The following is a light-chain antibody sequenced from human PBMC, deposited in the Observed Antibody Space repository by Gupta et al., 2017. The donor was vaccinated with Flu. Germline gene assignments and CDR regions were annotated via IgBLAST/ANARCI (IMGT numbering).Light chain of an antibody. V-gene: IGKV3-11*01. CDR1: QSVSSY. Sequence: EIVFTHSPATLSLSPGETASLSCRASQSVSSYLAWYQQKPGQAPRLLIYNASNRAAGIPARFSGSGSGTDFTLTISSLEPEYFAVYYCQQRCNWPPITFGQGTRLEMK. CDR2: NAS. J-gene: IGKJ5*01. CDR3: QQRCNWPPIT.